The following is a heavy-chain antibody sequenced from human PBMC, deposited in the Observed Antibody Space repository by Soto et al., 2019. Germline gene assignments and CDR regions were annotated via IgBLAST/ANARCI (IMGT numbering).Heavy chain of an antibody. CDR3: ARAFRYDSNGYYYPPFDY. J-gene: IGHJ4*02. Sequence: VSGGSISSGGYYWSWIRQHPGKGLEWIGYIYYSGSTYYNPSLKSRVTISVDTSKNQFSLKLSSVTAADTAVYYCARAFRYDSNGYYYPPFDYWGQRTLVTVSS. CDR2: IYYSGST. V-gene: IGHV4-31*02. D-gene: IGHD3-22*01. CDR1: GGSISSGGYY.